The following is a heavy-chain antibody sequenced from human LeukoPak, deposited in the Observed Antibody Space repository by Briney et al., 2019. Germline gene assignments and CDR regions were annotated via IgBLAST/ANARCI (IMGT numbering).Heavy chain of an antibody. J-gene: IGHJ4*02. Sequence: SGGSLRLSCAASGFPVSSNYLSWARHAPGKGLEGVSVIYSGGTTYYAESVKGRFTISRDNSKNMLYLQMNSLGAEDTAVYYCATGYYWGQGALVTVSS. CDR1: GFPVSSNY. CDR3: ATGYY. V-gene: IGHV3-66*01. CDR2: IYSGGTT. D-gene: IGHD1-14*01.